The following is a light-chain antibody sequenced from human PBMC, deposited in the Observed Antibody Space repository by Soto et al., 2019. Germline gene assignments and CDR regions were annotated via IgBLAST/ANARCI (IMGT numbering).Light chain of an antibody. CDR2: GNS. V-gene: IGLV1-40*01. CDR1: SSNIGAGYD. J-gene: IGLJ3*02. Sequence: QPVLTQPPSVSGAPGQRVTISCTGSSSNIGAGYDVHWYQQLPGTAPKLLIYGNSNRHSGVPDRFSGSKSGTSASLAITGLQAEDEADYYCQSFDSSLSGWRVFGGGTQLTVL. CDR3: QSFDSSLSGWRV.